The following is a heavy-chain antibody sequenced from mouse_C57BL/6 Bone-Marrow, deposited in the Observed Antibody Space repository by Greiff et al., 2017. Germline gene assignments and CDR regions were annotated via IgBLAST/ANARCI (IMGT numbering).Heavy chain of an antibody. CDR3: ARSDYDYEFAY. Sequence: QVQLQQPGAELVKPGASVKLSCKASGYTFTSYWMQWVKQRPGQGLEWIGEIDPSDSYTNYNQKFKGKATLTVDTFSSTAYMQLSSLTSEDSAVYYCARSDYDYEFAYWGQGTLVTVSA. D-gene: IGHD2-4*01. J-gene: IGHJ3*01. CDR1: GYTFTSYW. V-gene: IGHV1-50*01. CDR2: IDPSDSYT.